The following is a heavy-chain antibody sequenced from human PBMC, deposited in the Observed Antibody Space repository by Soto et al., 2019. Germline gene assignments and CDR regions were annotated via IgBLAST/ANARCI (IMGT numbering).Heavy chain of an antibody. V-gene: IGHV4-34*02. J-gene: IGHJ4*02. D-gene: IGHD6-6*01. CDR2: VNHSGGT. CDR3: ARGRLSVAARPRGYYFDY. CDR1: GESFSGSY. Sequence: QVQLQQWGAGLLKPSETLSLSCGVSGESFSGSYWTWIRQPPGKGLEWIGEVNHSGGTNYNPSLKSRVTISVDTSKSQLSLNVSSVTAADAAVYFCARGRLSVAARPRGYYFDYWGQGTLVTVSS.